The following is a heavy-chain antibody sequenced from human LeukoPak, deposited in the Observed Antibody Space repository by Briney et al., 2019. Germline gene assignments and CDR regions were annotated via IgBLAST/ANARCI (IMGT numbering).Heavy chain of an antibody. CDR1: GGTFSSYA. CDR3: ARPETTVVTKDPYYYGMDV. CDR2: IIPILGIA. D-gene: IGHD4-17*01. Sequence: SVKVSCKASGGTFSSYAINWVRQAPGQGLEWMGRIIPILGIANYAQKFQGRVTITADKSTSTAYMELSSLRSEDTAVYYCARPETTVVTKDPYYYGMDVWGQGTTVTVSS. V-gene: IGHV1-69*04. J-gene: IGHJ6*02.